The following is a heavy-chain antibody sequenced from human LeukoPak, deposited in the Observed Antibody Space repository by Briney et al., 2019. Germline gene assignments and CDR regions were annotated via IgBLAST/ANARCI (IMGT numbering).Heavy chain of an antibody. J-gene: IGHJ4*02. CDR2: NHHSGST. D-gene: IGHD3-10*01. V-gene: IGHV4-38-2*01. Sequence: SETLSLTCAVSGYSISSGYYWGWRRQPPGEGLEWSGSNHHSGSTYYTPSLKSRVTISVDTSKNQYYLKLSPVTAADTAVYYCARRMIPNYYGPGSRFDYWGQGTLVTVSS. CDR3: ARRMIPNYYGPGSRFDY. CDR1: GYSISSGYY.